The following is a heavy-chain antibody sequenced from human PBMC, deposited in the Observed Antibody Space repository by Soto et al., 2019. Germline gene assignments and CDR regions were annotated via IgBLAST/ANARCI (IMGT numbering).Heavy chain of an antibody. CDR3: ARAPPGDFWSGYTEADWFDY. CDR1: GGSFSGYY. CDR2: INHSGNT. D-gene: IGHD3-3*01. V-gene: IGHV4-34*01. J-gene: IGHJ5*01. Sequence: PSETLSLTCAVYGGSFSGYYWSWIRQPPGKGLEWIGEINHSGNTNYNPSLKSRVTISVDTSKNQFSLKLSSVTAADTAVYYCARAPPGDFWSGYTEADWFDYWGQGTLVTVSS.